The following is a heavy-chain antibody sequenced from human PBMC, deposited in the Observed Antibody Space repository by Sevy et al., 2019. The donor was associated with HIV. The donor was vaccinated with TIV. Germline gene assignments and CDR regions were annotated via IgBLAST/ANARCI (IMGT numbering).Heavy chain of an antibody. CDR2: ISSSGSTI. V-gene: IGHV3-11*01. CDR1: GFTFSDYY. J-gene: IGHJ4*02. D-gene: IGHD4-17*01. CDR3: ARYSDYGDYIIDY. Sequence: GGSLRLSCAASGFTFSDYYMSWIRQAPGKGLEWVSYISSSGSTIYYAYSVKGRFTISRDNAKNSLYLQMNSLRAEDTAVYYCARYSDYGDYIIDYWGQGTLVTVSS.